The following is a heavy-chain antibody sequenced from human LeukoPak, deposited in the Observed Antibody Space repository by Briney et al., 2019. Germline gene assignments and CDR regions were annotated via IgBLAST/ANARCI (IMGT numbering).Heavy chain of an antibody. Sequence: GGSLRLSCAASGFTSSSYSMNWVRQAPGKGLEWVSSISSSSSSSYIYYADSVKGRFTISRDNAKNSLYLQMNSLRAEDTAVYYCARFPNTYQPLGGSPDYWGQGTLVTVSS. V-gene: IGHV3-21*01. CDR1: GFTSSSYS. J-gene: IGHJ4*02. D-gene: IGHD2-15*01. CDR2: ISSSSSSSYI. CDR3: ARFPNTYQPLGGSPDY.